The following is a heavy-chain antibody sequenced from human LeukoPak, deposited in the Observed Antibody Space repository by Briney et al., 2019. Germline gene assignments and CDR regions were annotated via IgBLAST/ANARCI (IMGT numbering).Heavy chain of an antibody. CDR3: ARVESSSWPVDY. Sequence: GGSLRLSCAASGFTFSSYAMHWVRQAPGKGLEWVAVISYDGSNKYYADSVKGRITISRDNSKNTLYLQMNSLRAEDTAVYYCARVESSSWPVDYWGQGTLVTVSS. J-gene: IGHJ4*02. CDR1: GFTFSSYA. V-gene: IGHV3-30-3*01. CDR2: ISYDGSNK. D-gene: IGHD6-13*01.